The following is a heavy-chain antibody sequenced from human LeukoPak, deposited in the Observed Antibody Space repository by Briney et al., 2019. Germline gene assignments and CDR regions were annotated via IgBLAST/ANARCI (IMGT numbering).Heavy chain of an antibody. CDR1: GFTFSNYT. CDR2: IGSKPYGGTT. D-gene: IGHD1-26*01. CDR3: TRDRVGNKKFDC. J-gene: IGHJ4*02. V-gene: IGHV3-49*04. Sequence: GGSLRLSCAASGFTFSNYTMSWVRQAPGKGLEWVGFIGSKPYGGTTEYAASVKGRFTISRDDSKSIAYLQMNSLKTEDTAVYYCTRDRVGNKKFDCWGQGTLVTVSS.